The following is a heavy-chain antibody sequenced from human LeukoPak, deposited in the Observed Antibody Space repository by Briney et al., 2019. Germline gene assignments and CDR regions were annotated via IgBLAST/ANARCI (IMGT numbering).Heavy chain of an antibody. J-gene: IGHJ4*02. Sequence: GGSLRLSCAAPGFTFSSYAMSWVRQAPGKGLEWVSATSGSGGSTYYADSVKGRFTISRDNSKNTLYPQMNSLRAEDTAVYYCAKGYVGSGWYEYYFDYWGQGTLVTVSS. V-gene: IGHV3-23*01. CDR1: GFTFSSYA. D-gene: IGHD6-19*01. CDR2: TSGSGGST. CDR3: AKGYVGSGWYEYYFDY.